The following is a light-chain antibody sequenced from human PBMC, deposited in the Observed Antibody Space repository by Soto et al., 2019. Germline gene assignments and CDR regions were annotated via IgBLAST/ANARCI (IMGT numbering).Light chain of an antibody. J-gene: IGKJ3*01. CDR1: QSVSSY. Sequence: EIVLTQSPATLSLSPGERATLSCRASQSVSSYLAWYQQKPGQAPRLLIYDAYNRATGIPAQFSGSGSGTDFTLTISSLEPEDFAVYYCQQRSNGGAFGPGTKVDIK. CDR3: QQRSNGGA. V-gene: IGKV3-11*01. CDR2: DAY.